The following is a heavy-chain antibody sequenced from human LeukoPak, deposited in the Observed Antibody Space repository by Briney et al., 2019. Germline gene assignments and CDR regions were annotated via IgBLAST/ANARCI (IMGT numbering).Heavy chain of an antibody. D-gene: IGHD4-4*01. Sequence: GGSLRLSCVASGFTFSSSSMSWVRQAPGKGLEWVANIKQDGSEKNYVDSVKGRFTISRDNAEKSLYLQMNSLRAEDTAVYYCARDLSNYVVSAMDYWGQGTLVTVSS. CDR2: IKQDGSEK. V-gene: IGHV3-7*01. CDR3: ARDLSNYVVSAMDY. J-gene: IGHJ4*02. CDR1: GFTFSSSS.